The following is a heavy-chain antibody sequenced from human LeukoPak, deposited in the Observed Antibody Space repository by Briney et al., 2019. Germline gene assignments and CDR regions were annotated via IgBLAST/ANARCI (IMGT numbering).Heavy chain of an antibody. V-gene: IGHV3-30*18. J-gene: IGHJ4*02. D-gene: IGHD6-19*01. CDR1: GFTFSNYG. CDR3: AKGAPIGWAVVDY. Sequence: PGGSLRLSCAAGGFTFSNYGMQWVRQAPGKGLEWVAVVSSDGNNKYYADSVKGRFTISRDNSKNTLYLQVNSLTTEDTAVYFCAKGAPIGWAVVDYWGQGTLVTVSS. CDR2: VSSDGNNK.